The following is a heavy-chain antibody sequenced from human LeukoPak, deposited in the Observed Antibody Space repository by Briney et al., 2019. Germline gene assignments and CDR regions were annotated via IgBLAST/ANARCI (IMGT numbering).Heavy chain of an antibody. J-gene: IGHJ6*03. Sequence: VGALPVSCAASGCSLSYYSMNWGRQAPGRGVEWVSCISSISCFIFYADLARGRVTIPSDNAKNCLYLPMNIQRVEDTAEYYCAKGDRGDYSSSPVPYYNYYMNVWGKGTTVTVSS. D-gene: IGHD6-13*01. CDR1: GCSLSYYS. CDR2: ISSISCFI. V-gene: IGHV3-21*01. CDR3: AKGDRGDYSSSPVPYYNYYMNV.